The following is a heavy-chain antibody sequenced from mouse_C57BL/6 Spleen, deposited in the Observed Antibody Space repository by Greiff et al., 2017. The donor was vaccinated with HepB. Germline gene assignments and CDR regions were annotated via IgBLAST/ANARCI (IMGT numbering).Heavy chain of an antibody. V-gene: IGHV1-81*01. D-gene: IGHD4-1*01. CDR1: GYTFTSYG. CDR2: IYPRSGNT. CDR3: ARSEELGPMDY. Sequence: QVQLQQSGAELARPGASVKLSCTASGYTFTSYGISWVKQRTGQGLEWIGEIYPRSGNTYYNEKFKGKATLTADKSSSTAYMELRSLTSEDSAVYFCARSEELGPMDYWGQGTSVTVSS. J-gene: IGHJ4*01.